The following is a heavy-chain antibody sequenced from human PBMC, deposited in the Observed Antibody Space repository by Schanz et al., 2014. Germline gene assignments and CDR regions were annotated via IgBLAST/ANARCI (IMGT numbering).Heavy chain of an antibody. CDR2: ISYDGSNK. CDR1: GFTFSGYA. Sequence: VQLLESGGGLVQPGGSLRLSCAASGFTFSGYAMSWVRQAPGKGLEWVAFISYDGSNKYYADSVKGRFTISRDNSKNTLYLQMNSLRAEDTAVYYCAKDQGSYGSGSYSYFDYWGQGTLATVSS. CDR3: AKDQGSYGSGSYSYFDY. J-gene: IGHJ4*02. V-gene: IGHV3-30-3*01. D-gene: IGHD3-10*01.